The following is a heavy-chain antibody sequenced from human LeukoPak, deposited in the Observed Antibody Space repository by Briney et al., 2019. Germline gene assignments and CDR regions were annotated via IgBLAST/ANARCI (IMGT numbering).Heavy chain of an antibody. CDR2: ISYDGSNK. V-gene: IGHV3-30-3*01. CDR1: GFTLSSYW. CDR3: ARDRRWLQLGSKAYYFDY. Sequence: GGSLRLSCAASGFTLSSYWMSWVRQAPGKGLEWVAVISYDGSNKYYADSVKGRFTISRDNSKNTLYLQMNSLRAEDTAVYYCARDRRWLQLGSKAYYFDYWGQGTLVTVPS. D-gene: IGHD5-12*01. J-gene: IGHJ4*02.